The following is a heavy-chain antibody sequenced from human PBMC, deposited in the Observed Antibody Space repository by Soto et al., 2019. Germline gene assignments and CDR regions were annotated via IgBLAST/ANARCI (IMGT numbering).Heavy chain of an antibody. CDR1: GGTFSSYA. D-gene: IGHD3-10*01. CDR2: IIPIFGTA. CDR3: ARETNYYGSGSYYFRWFDP. V-gene: IGHV1-69*13. J-gene: IGHJ5*02. Sequence: SVKVSCKASGGTFSSYAISWVRQAPGQGLEWMGGIIPIFGTANYAQKFQGRVTITADESTSTAYMELSSLRSEDTAVYYCARETNYYGSGSYYFRWFDPWGQGTLVTVSS.